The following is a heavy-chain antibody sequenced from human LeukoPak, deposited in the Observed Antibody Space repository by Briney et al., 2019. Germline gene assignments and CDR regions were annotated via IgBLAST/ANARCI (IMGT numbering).Heavy chain of an antibody. CDR1: GFXFSSYA. V-gene: IGHV3-23*01. J-gene: IGHJ5*02. D-gene: IGHD4-17*01. CDR2: IRGSGFNT. CDR3: AKDSTVTTGRFDP. Sequence: GGSLRLFCAASGFXFSSYAISWVWQAPGKGLELFSTIRGSGFNTYYADSVKGRFTISRDNSKNMLYLQMNSLRAEDTAVYYCAKDSTVTTGRFDPWGQGTLVTVSS.